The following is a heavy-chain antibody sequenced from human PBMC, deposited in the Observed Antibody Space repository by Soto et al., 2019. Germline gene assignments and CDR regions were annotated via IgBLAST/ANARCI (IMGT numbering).Heavy chain of an antibody. V-gene: IGHV3-23*01. CDR3: ARRGSGSYYDY. CDR1: GFTFSSYA. D-gene: IGHD1-26*01. J-gene: IGHJ4*02. Sequence: EVQLLESGGGLVQPGGSLRLSCAASGFTFSSYAMRWVRQAPVKGLEWVSAISGSGGSTYYPDSVKCRFTISRDNSKNALYLQMNTLRAEDTAVYYCARRGSGSYYDYWGQGTLVTVSS. CDR2: ISGSGGST.